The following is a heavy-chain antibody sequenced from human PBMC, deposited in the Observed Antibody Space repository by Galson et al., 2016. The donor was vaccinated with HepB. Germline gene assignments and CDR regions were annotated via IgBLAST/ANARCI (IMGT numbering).Heavy chain of an antibody. CDR3: TRGDKGYPFDP. Sequence: SLRLSCAASGFTFSSDIMHWVRQTPGKGLEWVALTSYDGVNKYVDSVKGRFTISRDNSKNTMYLQMNSLRAEDTALYYCTRGDKGYPFDPWGQGTLVTVSS. J-gene: IGHJ5*02. CDR1: GFTFSSDI. D-gene: IGHD6-13*01. CDR2: TSYDGVN. V-gene: IGHV3-30-3*01.